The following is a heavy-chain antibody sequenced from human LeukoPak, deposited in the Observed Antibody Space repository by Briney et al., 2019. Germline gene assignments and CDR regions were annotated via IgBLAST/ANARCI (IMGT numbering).Heavy chain of an antibody. D-gene: IGHD3-22*01. Sequence: GGSLRLSCAASGFTFSSYSMNWVRQAPGKGLEWVSSISSSSSYIYYADSVKGRFTISRDNAKNSLYLQMNSLRAEDTAVYYCARDVVADSSGYNPIGYWGQGTLVTVSS. CDR1: GFTFSSYS. J-gene: IGHJ4*02. V-gene: IGHV3-21*01. CDR3: ARDVVADSSGYNPIGY. CDR2: ISSSSSYI.